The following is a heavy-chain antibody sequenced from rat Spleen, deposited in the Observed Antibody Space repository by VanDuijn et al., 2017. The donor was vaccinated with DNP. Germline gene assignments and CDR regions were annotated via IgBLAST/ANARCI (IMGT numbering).Heavy chain of an antibody. Sequence: EVQLVESGGGLVQPGGSLKLSCAASGFTFSDYYMAWVRQAPTKGLEWVAYIRYDGGRTYYRDSVKGRFQISRDNAKSTLYLQMNSLRSEDMATYYCARPIYNNHGGFAYWGQGTLVTVSS. J-gene: IGHJ3*01. V-gene: IGHV5-22*01. CDR2: IRYDGGRT. D-gene: IGHD1-10*01. CDR3: ARPIYNNHGGFAY. CDR1: GFTFSDYY.